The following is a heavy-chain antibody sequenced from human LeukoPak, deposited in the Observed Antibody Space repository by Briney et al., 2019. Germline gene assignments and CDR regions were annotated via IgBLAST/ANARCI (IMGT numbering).Heavy chain of an antibody. CDR2: IYWNDDK. D-gene: IGHD5-24*01. Sequence: SGPTLLKPTQTLTLTCTFSGFSLSTSGVGVGWIRQPPGKALEWLSLIYWNDDKRYSPSLKSRLTITKDTSKNQVVLTMTNMDPVDTATYYCAHRPLRDGYGYYFDYWGQGTLVTVSS. J-gene: IGHJ4*02. CDR3: AHRPLRDGYGYYFDY. V-gene: IGHV2-5*01. CDR1: GFSLSTSGVG.